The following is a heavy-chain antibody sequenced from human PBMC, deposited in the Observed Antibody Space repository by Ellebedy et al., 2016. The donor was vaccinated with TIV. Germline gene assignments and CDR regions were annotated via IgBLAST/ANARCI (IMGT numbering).Heavy chain of an antibody. CDR1: GSTFSTYS. CDR3: ARVRSVYHYMDV. D-gene: IGHD2-8*01. CDR2: VSGSGKTT. J-gene: IGHJ6*03. Sequence: PGGSLRLSCTASGSTFSTYSMNWVRQAPGKGLEWVPNVSGSGKTTYYTDSVKGLFTISRDNAKNSLYLHMNSLRAEDTAMYYCARVRSVYHYMDVWGKGTMVTVSS. V-gene: IGHV3-48*04.